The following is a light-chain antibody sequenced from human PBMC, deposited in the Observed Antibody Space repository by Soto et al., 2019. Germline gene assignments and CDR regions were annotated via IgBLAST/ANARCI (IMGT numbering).Light chain of an antibody. Sequence: QAVVTQPPSASGTPGQRVTIACSGSSSNIGRNTVHWYQQLPGTTPQLLIYSNDQRPSGVPDRFSGSKSGSSASLAISGLKAEDEADYYCATWDDSLNGVVFGGGTKLTVL. CDR1: SSNIGRNT. CDR2: SND. V-gene: IGLV1-44*01. J-gene: IGLJ2*01. CDR3: ATWDDSLNGVV.